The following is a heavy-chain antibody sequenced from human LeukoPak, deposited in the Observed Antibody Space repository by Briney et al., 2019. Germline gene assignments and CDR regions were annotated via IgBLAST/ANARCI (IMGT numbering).Heavy chain of an antibody. D-gene: IGHD1-1*01. Sequence: PGGSLRPSCAASGFMFSSSSLNWVRQAPGRGLEWVSYITGSGSTISYANSVKGRFTISRNNAKSSLYLQMHSLGAEDTAVYYCVRDYNWAFDYWGQGTLVTVSS. V-gene: IGHV3-48*01. CDR1: GFMFSSSS. CDR2: ITGSGSTI. J-gene: IGHJ4*02. CDR3: VRDYNWAFDY.